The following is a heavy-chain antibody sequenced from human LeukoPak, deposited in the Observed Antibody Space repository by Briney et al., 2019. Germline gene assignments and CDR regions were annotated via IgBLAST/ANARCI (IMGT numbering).Heavy chain of an antibody. CDR1: EYTFTSYD. V-gene: IGHV1-8*01. Sequence: ASVKVSCKASEYTFTSYDINWVRQATGQGLEWMGWMNPNSGNTGYAQKFQGRVTMTRNTSISTAYMELSSLRSEDTAVYYCARGLGLTLHKKKYFQHWGQGTLVTVSS. J-gene: IGHJ1*01. D-gene: IGHD3-16*01. CDR2: MNPNSGNT. CDR3: ARGLGLTLHKKKYFQH.